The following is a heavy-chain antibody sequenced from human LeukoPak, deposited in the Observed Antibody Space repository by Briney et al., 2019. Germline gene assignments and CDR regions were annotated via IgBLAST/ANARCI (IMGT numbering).Heavy chain of an antibody. J-gene: IGHJ3*02. D-gene: IGHD3-22*01. Sequence: ASVKVSCKASGYTFTGYYMHWVRQAPGQGLEWMGWINPNSGGTNYAQKFQGRVTMTRDTSISTAYMELSRLRSDDTAVYYCARASASRTNSNSYYFETTKKNAFDIWGQGTMVTVSS. CDR2: INPNSGGT. CDR1: GYTFTGYY. V-gene: IGHV1-2*02. CDR3: ARASASRTNSNSYYFETTKKNAFDI.